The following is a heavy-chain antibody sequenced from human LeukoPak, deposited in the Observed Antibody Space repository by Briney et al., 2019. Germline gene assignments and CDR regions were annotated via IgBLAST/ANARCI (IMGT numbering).Heavy chain of an antibody. CDR2: IYDSGST. CDR1: GGSIRSSYYY. J-gene: IGHJ4*02. CDR3: ARGPYYDSSGYQVY. Sequence: SETLSLTCTVSGGSIRSSYYYWGWIRQPPGKGLEWIGSIYDSGSTYYNPSLKSRVTISVDTSKNQFSLKLNSVTAADTAVYYCARGPYYDSSGYQVYWGQGTLVTVSS. V-gene: IGHV4-39*01. D-gene: IGHD3-22*01.